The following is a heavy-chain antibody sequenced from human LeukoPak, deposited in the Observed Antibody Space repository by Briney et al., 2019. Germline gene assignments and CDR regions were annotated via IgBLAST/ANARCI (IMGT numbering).Heavy chain of an antibody. J-gene: IGHJ4*02. V-gene: IGHV4-34*01. CDR3: ATRRARSEGYYAHFDY. Sequence: SDTLSLTCAVYGGSFSGYYWSWIRQPPGKGLEWIGEINHSGSTNYNPSLKSRVTISVDTSKNQFSLKLSSVTAADTAVYYCATRRARSEGYYAHFDYWGQGTLVTVSS. CDR1: GGSFSGYY. D-gene: IGHD3-22*01. CDR2: INHSGST.